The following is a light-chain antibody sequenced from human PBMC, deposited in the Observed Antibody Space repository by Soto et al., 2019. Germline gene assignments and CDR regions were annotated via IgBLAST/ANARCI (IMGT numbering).Light chain of an antibody. V-gene: IGLV1-40*01. Sequence: QSVLTQPPSVSGAPGQRVTISCTGRSSNIGAGYGVHWYQQLPGTAHKLLIYGNSNRPSGVPDRFSGSKSGTSASLAITGLQAEDEADYYCQSYDSSLSGWLFGGGTKLTVL. CDR1: SSNIGAGYG. CDR3: QSYDSSLSGWL. CDR2: GNS. J-gene: IGLJ3*02.